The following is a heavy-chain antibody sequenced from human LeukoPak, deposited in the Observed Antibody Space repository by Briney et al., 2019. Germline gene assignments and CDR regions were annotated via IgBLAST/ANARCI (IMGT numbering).Heavy chain of an antibody. CDR2: IHYSGST. Sequence: SETLSLTCTVSGGSISSYYWSWIRQPPGKGLEWIGYIHYSGSTNYNPSLKSRVTISVDTSKNQFSLKLSSVTAADTAVYYCARVGSSWLSYYYGMDVWGQGTTVTVSS. D-gene: IGHD6-13*01. J-gene: IGHJ6*02. V-gene: IGHV4-59*01. CDR3: ARVGSSWLSYYYGMDV. CDR1: GGSISSYY.